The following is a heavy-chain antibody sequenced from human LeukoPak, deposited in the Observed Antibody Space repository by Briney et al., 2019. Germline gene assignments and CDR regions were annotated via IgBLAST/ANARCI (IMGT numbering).Heavy chain of an antibody. D-gene: IGHD4-17*01. V-gene: IGHV3-23*01. CDR1: GFTFSAYA. Sequence: PGGSLRLSCTASGFTFSAYAMMWVRQAPGKGPEWVSAIRGGGTSEFYADFVKGRFRISRDNSKDTLFLQMNSLRAEDTAVYYCARDPNGDYIGAFDMWGPGTMVTVSS. CDR2: IRGGGTSE. J-gene: IGHJ3*02. CDR3: ARDPNGDYIGAFDM.